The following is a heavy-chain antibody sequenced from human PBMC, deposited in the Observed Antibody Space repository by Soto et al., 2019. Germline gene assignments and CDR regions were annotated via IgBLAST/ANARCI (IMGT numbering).Heavy chain of an antibody. J-gene: IGHJ3*01. CDR1: GFILNNYA. CDR2: IGGTDGDSDGVP. D-gene: IGHD7-27*01. Sequence: VQLLESGGDLVQPGGSLRLSCVASGFILNNYAMSWVRQAPGKGLEWVSTIGGTDGDSDGVPWYEDSVKGRLTISRDSSANTLFLHMDNLRAEESALYYCVKRGRNWGAFDFWGQGTTVIVSS. CDR3: VKRGRNWGAFDF. V-gene: IGHV3-23*01.